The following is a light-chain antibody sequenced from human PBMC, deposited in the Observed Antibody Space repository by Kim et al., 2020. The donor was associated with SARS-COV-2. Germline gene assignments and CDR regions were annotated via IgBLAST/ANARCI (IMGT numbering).Light chain of an antibody. CDR2: TAS. V-gene: IGKV1-9*01. CDR3: QQLNSYPLT. CDR1: QDISSY. J-gene: IGKJ4*01. Sequence: IQLTQSPSSLSASVGDRVSITCRASQDISSYLAWYQQKLGKAPKLLIYTASTLQSGVPSRFSGSGSGTDFTLTISSLQPEDFATYFCQQLNSYPLTFGGGTKLEI.